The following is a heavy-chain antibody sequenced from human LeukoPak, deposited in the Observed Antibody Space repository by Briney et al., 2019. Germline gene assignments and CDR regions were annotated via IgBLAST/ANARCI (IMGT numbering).Heavy chain of an antibody. CDR1: GFTFSSYG. CDR3: AKDLIIRIDY. D-gene: IGHD3-10*01. J-gene: IGHJ4*02. V-gene: IGHV3-30*02. CDR2: IRYDGSNK. Sequence: GGSLRLSCAASGFTFSSYGMHWVRQAPRKGLEWVAFIRYDGSNKYYADSAKGRFTISRDNSKNTLYLQMNSLRAEDTAVYYCAKDLIIRIDYWGQGTLVTVSS.